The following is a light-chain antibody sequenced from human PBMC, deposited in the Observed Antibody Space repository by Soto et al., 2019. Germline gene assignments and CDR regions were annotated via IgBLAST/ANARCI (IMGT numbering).Light chain of an antibody. CDR3: SAYTARSTLV. J-gene: IGLJ3*02. CDR1: SSDVGAYIF. V-gene: IGLV2-14*03. CDR2: DII. Sequence: QSALTQPASVSGSPGQSITISCTGTSSDVGAYIFVSWYQQHPGKAPKLMIYDIINRPSGVSNRFFGSKSGNTASLTISGLQPEDEGDYYCSAYTARSTLVFGGGTKVTVL.